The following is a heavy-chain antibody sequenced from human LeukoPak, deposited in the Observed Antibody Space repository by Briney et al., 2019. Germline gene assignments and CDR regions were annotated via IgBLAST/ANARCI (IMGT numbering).Heavy chain of an antibody. V-gene: IGHV3-9*01. Sequence: SPRLSCAASGFTFDDYAMHWVRQAPGKGLEWVSGISWNSGSIGYADSVKGRFTISRDNAKNSLYLQMNSLRAEDTALYYCAKGLTYYYDSSGQGYWGQGTLVTVSS. CDR2: ISWNSGSI. CDR3: AKGLTYYYDSSGQGY. CDR1: GFTFDDYA. J-gene: IGHJ4*02. D-gene: IGHD3-22*01.